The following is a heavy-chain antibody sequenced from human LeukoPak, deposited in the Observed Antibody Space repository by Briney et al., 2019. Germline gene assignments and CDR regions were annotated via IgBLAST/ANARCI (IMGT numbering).Heavy chain of an antibody. CDR1: GGSISSSSYY. J-gene: IGHJ4*02. CDR3: ARLPTSAYFHY. D-gene: IGHD2-15*01. V-gene: IGHV4-39*01. CDR2: IYYSGTT. Sequence: SETLSLTCTASGGSISSSSYYWGWIRQPPGKGLEWIGTIYYSGTTYYNPSLKSRVTISLDTSENQFSLKLSSVTAADTAVFYCARLPTSAYFHYWGQGTLVTVSS.